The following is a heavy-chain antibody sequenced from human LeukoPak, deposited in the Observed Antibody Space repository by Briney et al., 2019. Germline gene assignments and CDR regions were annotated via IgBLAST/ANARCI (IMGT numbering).Heavy chain of an antibody. CDR1: GFTFSSYE. D-gene: IGHD3-10*02. Sequence: GGSLRLSCAASGFTFSSYEMNWVREAPGKGLEWVSYISSSGSTIYYSDSVKGRFTISRDNAKNSLYLQMNSLRAEDTAVYYCAELGITMIGGVWGKGTTVTISS. V-gene: IGHV3-48*03. CDR2: ISSSGSTI. CDR3: AELGITMIGGV. J-gene: IGHJ6*04.